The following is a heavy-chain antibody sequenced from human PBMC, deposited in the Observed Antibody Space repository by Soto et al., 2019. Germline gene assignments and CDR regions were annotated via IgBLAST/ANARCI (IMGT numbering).Heavy chain of an antibody. CDR3: ARDQIAAAGRYYYYYGMGV. Sequence: SVKVSCKASGGTFSSYAISWVRQAPGQGLEWMGGIIPIFGTANYAQKFQGRVTITADESTSTAYMELSSLRSEDTAVYYCARDQIAAAGRYYYYYGMGVWGQGTTVTVSS. CDR2: IIPIFGTA. CDR1: GGTFSSYA. D-gene: IGHD6-13*01. V-gene: IGHV1-69*13. J-gene: IGHJ6*02.